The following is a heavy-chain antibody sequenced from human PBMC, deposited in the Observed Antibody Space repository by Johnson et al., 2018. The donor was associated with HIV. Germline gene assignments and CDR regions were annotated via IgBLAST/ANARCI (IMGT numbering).Heavy chain of an antibody. CDR3: ARGLRHYYYGSGSYPGVDAFDI. CDR1: GITFSSYA. J-gene: IGHJ3*02. V-gene: IGHV3-30*04. CDR2: ISYDGSNK. D-gene: IGHD3-10*01. Sequence: QVQLVESGGGVVQPGRSLRLSCAASGITFSSYAMHWVRQAPGKGLEWVAVISYDGSNKYYADSVKGRFTISRDNSKNTLYLKMNSRRAEDTAVYYCARGLRHYYYGSGSYPGVDAFDIWGQGTMVTVSS.